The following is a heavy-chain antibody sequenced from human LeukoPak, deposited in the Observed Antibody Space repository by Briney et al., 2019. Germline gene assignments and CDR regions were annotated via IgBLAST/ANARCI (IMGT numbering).Heavy chain of an antibody. J-gene: IGHJ6*03. V-gene: IGHV3-21*01. D-gene: IGHD3-10*01. CDR3: ARALVRGVPQYYYYMDV. CDR1: GFSFNSYS. Sequence: GGSLRLSCAASGFSFNSYSMDWVRQAPGKGLEWVSSISSSSSSIYYADSLKGRFTISRDNDKNSLYLQMNSLRAEDTAVYYCARALVRGVPQYYYYMDVWGKGTTVTVSS. CDR2: ISSSSSSI.